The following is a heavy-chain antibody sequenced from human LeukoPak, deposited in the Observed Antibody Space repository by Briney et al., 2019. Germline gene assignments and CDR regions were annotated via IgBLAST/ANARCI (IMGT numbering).Heavy chain of an antibody. CDR1: GFTFSDYA. D-gene: IGHD2-2*01. Sequence: QPGGSLRLSCSVSGFTFSDYAMHWVRQAPGKGLEYVSAITNNGGSTYYADSAKGRFSVSRDNSKNTVYLQLSSLRPDDTAVYYCVKGRIYCCYPSLDYWGQGTLVTVSS. CDR3: VKGRIYCCYPSLDY. J-gene: IGHJ4*02. V-gene: IGHV3-64D*06. CDR2: ITNNGGST.